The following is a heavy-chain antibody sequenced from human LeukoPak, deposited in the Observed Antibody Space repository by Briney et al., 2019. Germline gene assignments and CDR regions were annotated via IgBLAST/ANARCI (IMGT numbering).Heavy chain of an antibody. J-gene: IGHJ6*03. CDR1: GFTFSSYG. CDR2: IWHDGSDK. V-gene: IGHV3-33*06. CDR3: ADDNAYSSSCYYYYYMDV. Sequence: GRSLRLSCAASGFTFSSYGMHWVRQAPGKGLEWVAVIWHDGSDKYYADSVKGRFTISRDNSRNTMFLQMNSLRADDTAVYYCADDNAYSSSCYYYYYMDVWGKGTTVTVSS. D-gene: IGHD6-13*01.